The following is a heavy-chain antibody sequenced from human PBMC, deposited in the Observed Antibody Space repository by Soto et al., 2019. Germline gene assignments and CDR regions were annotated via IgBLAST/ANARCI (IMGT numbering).Heavy chain of an antibody. CDR3: ARGDATKIVVTTYYAMDV. J-gene: IGHJ6*02. D-gene: IGHD3-22*01. V-gene: IGHV1-69*12. Sequence: QVQLVQSGAEVKKPGSSVKVSCTASGGSLSNFGISWVRQAPGQGLEWMGAILPVFGTPNYAQKFQDRVTINAAESTTTVYMEVRSLTSEVTAVYYCARGDATKIVVTTYYAMDVWGQGTTVTVSS. CDR2: ILPVFGTP. CDR1: GGSLSNFG.